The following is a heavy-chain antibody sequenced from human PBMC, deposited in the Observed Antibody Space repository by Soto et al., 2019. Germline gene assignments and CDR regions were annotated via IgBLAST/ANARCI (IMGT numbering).Heavy chain of an antibody. V-gene: IGHV3-48*02. Sequence: GGSLRLSCAASGFTFSSYSMNWVRQAPGKGLEWVSYISSSSSTIYYADSVKGRFTISRDNAKNSLYLQMNSLRDEDTAVYYCARDWVYYDFCSGYYDPRQIDYWGQGTLVTVS. J-gene: IGHJ4*02. CDR2: ISSSSSTI. CDR3: ARDWVYYDFCSGYYDPRQIDY. CDR1: GFTFSSYS. D-gene: IGHD3-3*01.